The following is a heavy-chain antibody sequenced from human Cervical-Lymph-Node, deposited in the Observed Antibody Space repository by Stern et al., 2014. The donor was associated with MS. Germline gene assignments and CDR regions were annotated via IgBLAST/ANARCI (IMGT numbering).Heavy chain of an antibody. D-gene: IGHD5-18*01. CDR1: GASIRSPDHY. CDR2: VFYSGTP. J-gene: IGHJ6*02. V-gene: IGHV4-31*03. Sequence: QVQLQESGPRLVKSSQTLSLTCSVSGASIRSPDHYWSWIRQRPGNGLEWIGYVFYSGTPAYNPSLESRTSISVDTSKSQFSLKLWSATAADTAVYFCARGHTYGLPPRYGMDVWGQGSTVIVSS. CDR3: ARGHTYGLPPRYGMDV.